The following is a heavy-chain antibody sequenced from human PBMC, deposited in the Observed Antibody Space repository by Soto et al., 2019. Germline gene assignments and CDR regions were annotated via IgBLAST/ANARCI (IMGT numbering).Heavy chain of an antibody. J-gene: IGHJ4*02. CDR2: IKPGTSDI. CDR1: GYKLGSAW. CDR3: ARQISFVCDS. V-gene: IGHV5-51*01. D-gene: IGHD3-16*01. Sequence: PXESLKISCEGAGYKLGSAWIGWVRRKPGKGLEWMGIIKPGTSDIRYSPSFRGQVTISADEAANTAFLQWSSLKTSDTAIYYCARQISFVCDSWGQGTLVTVSS.